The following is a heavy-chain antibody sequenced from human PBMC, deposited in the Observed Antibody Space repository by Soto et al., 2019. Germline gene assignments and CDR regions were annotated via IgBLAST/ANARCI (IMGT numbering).Heavy chain of an antibody. CDR3: ATLRITIFGVVIGAPPHYYGMDV. CDR2: IWYDGSNK. V-gene: IGHV3-33*01. J-gene: IGHJ6*02. D-gene: IGHD3-3*01. CDR1: GFTFSSYG. Sequence: HPGGSLRLSCAASGFTFSSYGMHWVRQAPGKGLEWVAVIWYDGSNKYYADSVKGRFTISRDNSKNTLYLQMNSLRAEDTAVYYCATLRITIFGVVIGAPPHYYGMDVWGQGTTVTVSS.